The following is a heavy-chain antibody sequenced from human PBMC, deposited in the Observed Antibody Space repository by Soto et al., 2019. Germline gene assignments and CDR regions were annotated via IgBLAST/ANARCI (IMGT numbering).Heavy chain of an antibody. J-gene: IGHJ5*02. D-gene: IGHD6-19*01. CDR1: VGSFSGYY. V-gene: IGHV4-34*01. CDR2: INQRGGA. CDR3: ARGPGRPGWSYHFDP. Sequence: QAQLQQWGAGLLKPSETLSLTCAVYVGSFSGYYWSWIRQPPGKGLAWFGEINQRGGANYNPCLKSRVTISVATAKNRFSLKLNSVTAADTAVYYYARGPGRPGWSYHFDPWGQGTLVTVFS.